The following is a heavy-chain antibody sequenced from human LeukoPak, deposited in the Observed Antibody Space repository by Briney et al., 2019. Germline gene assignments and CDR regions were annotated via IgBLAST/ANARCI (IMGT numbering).Heavy chain of an antibody. CDR3: ARAAYDSSGYLTL. CDR1: GFTFSSYG. D-gene: IGHD3-22*01. J-gene: IGHJ4*02. V-gene: IGHV3-33*01. Sequence: GGSLRLSCAASGFTFSSYGMHWVRQAPGKGLEWVAVIWYDGSNKYYADSVKGRFTISRDNSKNTLYLQMNSLRAEDTAVYYCARAAYDSSGYLTLWGQGTLVTVSS. CDR2: IWYDGSNK.